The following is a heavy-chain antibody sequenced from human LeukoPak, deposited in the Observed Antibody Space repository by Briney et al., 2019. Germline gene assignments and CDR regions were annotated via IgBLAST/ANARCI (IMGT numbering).Heavy chain of an antibody. CDR3: ATDLSHRYYID. CDR1: GFTFSDAY. Sequence: GGSLRLSCAASGFTFSDAYMDWVRQAPGKGLQWVGLIKRKTNGGATEYAAPVKGRFVISRDDSENTLYLQMNSLKTEDTAVYYCATDLSHRYYIDWGQGTLVTVSS. D-gene: IGHD2-8*01. J-gene: IGHJ4*02. V-gene: IGHV3-15*01. CDR2: IKRKTNGGAT.